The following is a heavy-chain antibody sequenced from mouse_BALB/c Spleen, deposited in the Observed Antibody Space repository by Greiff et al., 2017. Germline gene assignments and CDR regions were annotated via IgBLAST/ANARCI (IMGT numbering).Heavy chain of an antibody. V-gene: IGHV2-2*02. CDR2: ICSGGST. CDR1: GFSLTSYG. J-gene: IGHJ4*01. Sequence: QVQLQQSGPGLVQPSQSLSITCTVSGFSLTSYGVHWVRQSPGKGLEWLGVICSGGSTDYNAAFISRLSISKDNSKSQVFFKMNSLQANDTAIYYCARRASRHYAMDYWGQGTSVTVSS. CDR3: ARRASRHYAMDY.